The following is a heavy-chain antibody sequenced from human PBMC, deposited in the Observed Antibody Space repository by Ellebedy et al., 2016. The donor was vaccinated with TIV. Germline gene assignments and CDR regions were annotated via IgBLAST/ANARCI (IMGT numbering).Heavy chain of an antibody. Sequence: MPSETLSLTCTVSGGPIRGYYWSWIRQPPGKGLEWIGYIHYIGSTNSNPSLKSQVTISIATSRNQFSLNLTSVTAADTAVYYCARSSSPYYYYYGMDVWGQGTTVTVSS. CDR2: IHYIGST. J-gene: IGHJ6*02. D-gene: IGHD6-6*01. CDR3: ARSSSPYYYYYGMDV. CDR1: GGPIRGYY. V-gene: IGHV4-59*01.